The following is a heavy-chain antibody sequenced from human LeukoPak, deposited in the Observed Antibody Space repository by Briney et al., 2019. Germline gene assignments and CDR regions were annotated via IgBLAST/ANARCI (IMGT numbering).Heavy chain of an antibody. CDR1: GYSISSGYY. CDR3: ARSLDT. J-gene: IGHJ4*02. D-gene: IGHD3-9*01. V-gene: IGHV4-38-2*02. Sequence: SETLSLTCTVSGYSISSGYYWGWIRQPPGKGLEWIGSIYYSGSTYYNPSLKSRVTISVDTSKNQFSLKLSSVTAADTAVYYCARSLDTWGQGTLVTVSS. CDR2: IYYSGST.